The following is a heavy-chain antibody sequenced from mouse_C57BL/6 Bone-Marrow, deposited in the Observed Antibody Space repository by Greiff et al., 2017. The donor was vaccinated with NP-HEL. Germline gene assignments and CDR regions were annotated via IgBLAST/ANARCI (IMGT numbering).Heavy chain of an antibody. CDR1: GFSLTSYA. D-gene: IGHD1-1*01. J-gene: IGHJ2*01. CDR3: ARNFYYYGSGGYFDY. CDR2: IWTGGGT. V-gene: IGHV2-9-1*01. Sequence: QVQLQQSGPGLVAPSQSLSITCTVSGFSLTSYAISWVRQPPGKGLEWLGVIWTGGGTNYNSALKSRLSISKDNSKSQVFLKMNSLQTDDTARYYCARNFYYYGSGGYFDYWGQGTTLTVSS.